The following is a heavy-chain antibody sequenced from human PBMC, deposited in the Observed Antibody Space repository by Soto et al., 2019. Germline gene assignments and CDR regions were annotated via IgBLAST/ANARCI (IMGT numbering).Heavy chain of an antibody. CDR2: IKQDGSEK. CDR3: ARPPDSYGSSYYYYYYMDV. J-gene: IGHJ6*03. D-gene: IGHD5-18*01. V-gene: IGHV3-7*01. CDR1: GFTFSSYW. Sequence: GGSLRLSCAASGFTFSSYWMSWVRQAPGKGLEWVANIKQDGSEKYYVDSVKGRFTISRDNAKNSLYLQMNSLRAEDTAVYYCARPPDSYGSSYYYYYYMDVWGKGTTVTVS.